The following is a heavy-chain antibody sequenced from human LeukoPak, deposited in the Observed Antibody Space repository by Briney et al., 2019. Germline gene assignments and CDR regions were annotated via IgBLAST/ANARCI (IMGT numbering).Heavy chain of an antibody. V-gene: IGHV3-23*01. J-gene: IGHJ4*02. D-gene: IGHD5-18*01. Sequence: GRSLRLSCAASGFTFSDYGMHWVRQAPGKGLEWVSAISGSGGSTYYADSVKGRFTISRDNSKNTLYLQMNSLRAEDTAVYYCARGGYSYGSDYWGQGTLVTVSS. CDR2: ISGSGGST. CDR3: ARGGYSYGSDY. CDR1: GFTFSDYG.